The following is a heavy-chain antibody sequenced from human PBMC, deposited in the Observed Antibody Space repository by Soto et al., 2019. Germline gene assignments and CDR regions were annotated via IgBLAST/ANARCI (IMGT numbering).Heavy chain of an antibody. D-gene: IGHD4-17*01. CDR3: AKSAPMDAGDKYYYDC. CDR2: IIPFFGTA. J-gene: IGHJ4*02. CDR1: GGTFSTFG. V-gene: IGHV1-69*13. Sequence: SVQVSCKASGGTFSTFGISWVRQAPGQGLEWMGGIIPFFGTARYSQKFEDRITITADESTNTVYMDLRSLTSEDTAIYYCAKSAPMDAGDKYYYDCWGQGPLVTVSS.